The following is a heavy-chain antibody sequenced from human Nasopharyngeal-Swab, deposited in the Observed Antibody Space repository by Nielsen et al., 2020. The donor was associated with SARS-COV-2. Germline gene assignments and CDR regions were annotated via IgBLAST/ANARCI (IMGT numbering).Heavy chain of an antibody. CDR3: ASYDSSGLYGMDV. J-gene: IGHJ6*02. CDR2: IYYSGST. D-gene: IGHD3-22*01. CDR1: GGSFSSYY. V-gene: IGHV4-59*08. Sequence: SETLSLTCAVYGGSFSSYYWSWIRQPPGKGLEWIGYIYYSGSTNYNPSLKSRVTISVDTSKNQFSLKLSSVTAADTAVYYCASYDSSGLYGMDVWGQGTTVTVSS.